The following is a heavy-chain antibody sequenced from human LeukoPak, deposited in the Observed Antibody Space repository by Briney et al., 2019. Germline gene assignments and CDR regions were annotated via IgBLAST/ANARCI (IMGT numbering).Heavy chain of an antibody. J-gene: IGHJ6*04. V-gene: IGHV3-48*03. Sequence: GGSLRLSCAASGFTFSSYEMSWVRQAPGKGLEWVSYISSSGSTIYYADSVKGRFTISRDNAKNSLYLQMNSLRAEDTAVYYCAELGITMIGGVWGKGTTVTISS. D-gene: IGHD3-10*02. CDR2: ISSSGSTI. CDR3: AELGITMIGGV. CDR1: GFTFSSYE.